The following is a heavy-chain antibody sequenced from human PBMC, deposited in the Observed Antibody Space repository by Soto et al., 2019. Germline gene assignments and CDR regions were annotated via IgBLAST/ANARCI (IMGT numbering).Heavy chain of an antibody. D-gene: IGHD6-19*01. CDR3: ARAGQWLVYYYYYYGMDV. Sequence: PSETLSLTCTVSGGSISSSSYYWGWIRQPPGKGLEWIGSIYYSGSTYYNPSLKSRVTISVDTSKNQFSLKLSSVTAADTAVYYCARAGQWLVYYYYYYGMDVWGQGTTVTVSS. CDR2: IYYSGST. V-gene: IGHV4-39*01. J-gene: IGHJ6*02. CDR1: GGSISSSSYY.